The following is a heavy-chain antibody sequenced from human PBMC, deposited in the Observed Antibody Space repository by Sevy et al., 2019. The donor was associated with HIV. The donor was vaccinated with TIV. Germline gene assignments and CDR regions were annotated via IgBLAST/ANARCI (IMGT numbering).Heavy chain of an antibody. J-gene: IGHJ6*02. Sequence: GGSLRLSCAASGFKFNDFAMHWVRQAPGKGLEWVSGISWNSGNIDYEDSVKGRFTISRDNAKNSLYLQMNSLRTEDTALYYCAKDIGCGWGHGCYYSGMDVWGQGTTVTVSS. V-gene: IGHV3-9*01. CDR1: GFKFNDFA. CDR2: ISWNSGNI. D-gene: IGHD2-21*01. CDR3: AKDIGCGWGHGCYYSGMDV.